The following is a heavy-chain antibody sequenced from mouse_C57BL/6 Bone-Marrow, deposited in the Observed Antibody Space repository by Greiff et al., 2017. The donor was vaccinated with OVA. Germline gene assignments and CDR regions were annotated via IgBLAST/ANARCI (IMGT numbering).Heavy chain of an antibody. Sequence: VVEPGASVKMSCKASGYTFTDYNMHWVKQSHGKSLEWIGYINPNNGGTSYNQKFKGKATLTVNKSSSTAYMELRSLTSEDSAVYYCARDGYCFDYWGQGTTLTVSS. V-gene: IGHV1-22*01. CDR2: INPNNGGT. D-gene: IGHD1-1*01. CDR1: GYTFTDYN. J-gene: IGHJ2*01. CDR3: ARDGYCFDY.